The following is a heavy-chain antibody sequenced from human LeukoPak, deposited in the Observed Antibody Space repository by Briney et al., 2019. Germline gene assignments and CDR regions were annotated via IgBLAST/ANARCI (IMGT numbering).Heavy chain of an antibody. CDR1: GFTFSSYA. CDR3: AKASGSSGWYALHY. J-gene: IGHJ4*02. V-gene: IGHV3-23*01. CDR2: ISGSGGST. Sequence: GGSLRLSYAASGFTFSSYAMSWVRQAPGKGLEWVSAISGSGGSTYYADSVKGRFTISRDNSKNTLYLQMNSLRAEDTAVYYCAKASGSSGWYALHYWGQGTLVTVSS. D-gene: IGHD6-19*01.